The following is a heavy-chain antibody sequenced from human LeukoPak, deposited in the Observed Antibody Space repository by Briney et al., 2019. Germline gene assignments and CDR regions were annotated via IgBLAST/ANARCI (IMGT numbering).Heavy chain of an antibody. CDR2: IYQSGAT. V-gene: IGHV4-59*08. CDR1: GGSISNYY. Sequence: SETLSLTCIVSGGSISNYYWSWFRQPPGKGLEWIGYIYQSGATSYNPSLKSRVTISRDISKNQISLKLGSVTAADTAVYYCARHRFGPPRFDPGGQGPLVTVPS. J-gene: IGHJ5*02. CDR3: ARHRFGPPRFDP. D-gene: IGHD3-16*01.